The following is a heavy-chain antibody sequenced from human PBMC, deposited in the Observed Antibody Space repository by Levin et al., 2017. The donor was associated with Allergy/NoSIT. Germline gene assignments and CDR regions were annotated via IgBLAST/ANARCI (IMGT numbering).Heavy chain of an antibody. V-gene: IGHV3-11*05. Sequence: LSLTCAASGFIFRDHYMSWIRQAPGKGLEWVSCISRTSTDTDYADSVKGRFTISRDNAKNSLYLQMNSLRVEDTAVYYCAREGAIAGSALDAFDIWGQGTTVTVSS. D-gene: IGHD6-13*01. CDR3: AREGAIAGSALDAFDI. CDR2: ISRTSTDT. J-gene: IGHJ3*02. CDR1: GFIFRDHY.